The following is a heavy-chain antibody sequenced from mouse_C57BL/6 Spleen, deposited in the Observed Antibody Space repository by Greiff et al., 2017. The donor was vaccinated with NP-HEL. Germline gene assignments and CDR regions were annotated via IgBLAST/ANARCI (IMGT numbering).Heavy chain of an antibody. J-gene: IGHJ2*01. D-gene: IGHD1-2*01. V-gene: IGHV1-19*01. CDR3: ARSRGTTAPFDY. CDR2: INPYNGGT. Sequence: EVQLQQSGPVLVKPGASVKMSCKASGYTFTDYYMNWVKQSHGKSLEWIGVINPYNGGTSYNQKFKGKATLTVDKSSSTAYMELNSLTSEDSAVYYCARSRGTTAPFDYWGQGTTLTVSS. CDR1: GYTFTDYY.